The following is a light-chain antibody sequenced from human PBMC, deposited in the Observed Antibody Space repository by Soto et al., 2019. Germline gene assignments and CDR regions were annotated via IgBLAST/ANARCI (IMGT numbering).Light chain of an antibody. J-gene: IGLJ2*01. CDR2: EVS. Sequence: QSALTQPASVSGSPGQSITISCTGTTTDVGGYNYVSWYQQPPGKAPKLIIYEVSNRPSGVSNRFSGSKSGNTASLTISGLQAEDEADYYCSSYTYSSIVVFGGGTKVTVL. CDR3: SSYTYSSIVV. CDR1: TTDVGGYNY. V-gene: IGLV2-14*01.